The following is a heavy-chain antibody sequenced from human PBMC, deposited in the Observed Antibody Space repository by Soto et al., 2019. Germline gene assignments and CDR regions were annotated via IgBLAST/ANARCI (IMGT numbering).Heavy chain of an antibody. Sequence: GGSLRLSCAASGFVFSDYGMHWVRQAPGKGLEWVALITNDGNNEYYRESVKGRFSISRGRSTNTVDLLMNSLRPEDTGVYYCAKDHRNLGVGSDLWGPGTRVTVSS. CDR1: GFVFSDYG. CDR2: ITNDGNNE. J-gene: IGHJ5*02. D-gene: IGHD3-3*01. V-gene: IGHV3-30*02. CDR3: AKDHRNLGVGSDL.